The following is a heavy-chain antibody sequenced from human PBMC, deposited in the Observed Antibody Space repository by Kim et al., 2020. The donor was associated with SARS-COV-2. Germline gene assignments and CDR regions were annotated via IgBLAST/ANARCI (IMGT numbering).Heavy chain of an antibody. Sequence: GGSLRLSCAASGFTFSSYGMHWVRQAPGKGLEWVADICYSGSNKYYADSVKGRFTISRDNSKNTLYLQMNSLRDEDTAVYYCARDSGVTGTTSAFDYWG. CDR1: GFTFSSYG. CDR2: ICYSGSNK. J-gene: IGHJ4*01. V-gene: IGHV3-33*01. CDR3: ARDSGVTGTTSAFDY. D-gene: IGHD1-7*01.